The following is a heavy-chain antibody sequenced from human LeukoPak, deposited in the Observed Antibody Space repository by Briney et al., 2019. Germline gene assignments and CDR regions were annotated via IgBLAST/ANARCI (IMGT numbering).Heavy chain of an antibody. V-gene: IGHV3-74*03. CDR1: GFTLSNDW. Sequence: GSLRLSCAASGFTLSNDWTHWVRQAPGKGLVWVSRISSDGSSTMYADSVKGRFTISRDNAKNTLHLQMNSLRADDTAVYYCVVGGGIYWGQGTLVTVS. J-gene: IGHJ4*02. D-gene: IGHD1-26*01. CDR2: ISSDGSST. CDR3: VVGGGIY.